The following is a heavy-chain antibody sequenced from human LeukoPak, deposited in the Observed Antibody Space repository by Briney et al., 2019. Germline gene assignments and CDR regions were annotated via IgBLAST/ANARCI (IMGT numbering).Heavy chain of an antibody. Sequence: SQTLSLTYTVSGGSISSGSYYWSWIRQPAGKGLEWIGRIYTSGSTNYNPSPKSRVTISVDTSKNQFSLKLSSVTAADTAVYYCARLRSSWNYYYMDVWGKGTTVTVSS. V-gene: IGHV4-61*02. D-gene: IGHD4-17*01. CDR2: IYTSGST. CDR3: ARLRSSWNYYYMDV. J-gene: IGHJ6*03. CDR1: GGSISSGSYY.